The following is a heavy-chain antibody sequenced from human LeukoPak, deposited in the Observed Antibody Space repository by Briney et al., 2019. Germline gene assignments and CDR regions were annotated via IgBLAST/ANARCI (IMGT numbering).Heavy chain of an antibody. CDR2: IKQDGSEK. CDR3: ARDGYNIPLGPFDY. V-gene: IGHV3-7*01. D-gene: IGHD5-24*01. CDR1: GFTFSSYW. Sequence: GGSLRLSCPASGFTFSSYWMSWVRQAPGKGLEWVANIKQDGSEKYYVDSVKGRFTISRDNAKNSLYLQMNSLRAEDTAVYYCARDGYNIPLGPFDYWGQGTLVTVSS. J-gene: IGHJ4*02.